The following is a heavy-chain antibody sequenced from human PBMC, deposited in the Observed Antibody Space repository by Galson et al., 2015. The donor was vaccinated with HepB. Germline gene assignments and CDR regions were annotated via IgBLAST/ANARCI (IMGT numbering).Heavy chain of an antibody. CDR1: GFTFSSYA. CDR3: VKGLYSYGFDYFQH. J-gene: IGHJ1*01. Sequence: SLRLSCAASGFTFSSYAMHWVRQAPGKGLEYVSAISSNGGSTYYADSVKGRFTISRDNSKNTLYLQMSSLRAEDTAVYYCVKGLYSYGFDYFQHWGQGTLVTVSS. D-gene: IGHD5-18*01. CDR2: ISSNGGST. V-gene: IGHV3-64D*06.